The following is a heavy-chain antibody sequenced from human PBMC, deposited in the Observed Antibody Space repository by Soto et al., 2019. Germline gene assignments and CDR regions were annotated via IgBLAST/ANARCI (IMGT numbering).Heavy chain of an antibody. CDR1: GGTFNSYA. J-gene: IGHJ6*02. CDR3: ARHDCISTSCYYYYYYGMDV. D-gene: IGHD2-2*01. Sequence: QVQLVQSGAEVKKPGSSVKVSCKASGGTFNSYAISWVRQAPGQGLEWMRGIIPIFGTANYAQKFQGRVTITADESTSTAYMELSSLRSEDTAVYYCARHDCISTSCYYYYYYGMDVWGQGTTVTVSS. V-gene: IGHV1-69*12. CDR2: IIPIFGTA.